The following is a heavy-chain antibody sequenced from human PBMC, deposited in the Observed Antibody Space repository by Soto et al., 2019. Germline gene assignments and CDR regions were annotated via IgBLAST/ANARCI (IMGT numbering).Heavy chain of an antibody. Sequence: QVQLQESGPGLVKPSQTLSLTCTISGGSIYSGGHYWSWIRQDPGKGLEWIGYIYYSGTTYYNPSLKSRVTISVDTSKSQFPLTVSSVTAADTAVYYCARVESRSSDSVDYWGQGTLVTVSS. D-gene: IGHD6-6*01. V-gene: IGHV4-31*03. J-gene: IGHJ4*02. CDR1: GGSIYSGGHY. CDR2: IYYSGTT. CDR3: ARVESRSSDSVDY.